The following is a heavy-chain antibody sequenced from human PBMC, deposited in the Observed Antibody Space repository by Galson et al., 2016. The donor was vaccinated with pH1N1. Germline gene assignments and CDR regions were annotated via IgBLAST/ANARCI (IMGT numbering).Heavy chain of an antibody. CDR2: IKQDGSDQ. V-gene: IGHV3-7*01. CDR3: IREYWSLYH. J-gene: IGHJ5*02. CDR1: GFTFTDCW. Sequence: SLRLSCAASGFTFTDCWMTWVRQPPGRGLEWVANIKQDGSDQNHVDSVKGRFTISRDNAKNSLYLQMDSLGAEDTAVYYCIREYWSLYHWGQGTLVTVST. D-gene: IGHD2-8*02.